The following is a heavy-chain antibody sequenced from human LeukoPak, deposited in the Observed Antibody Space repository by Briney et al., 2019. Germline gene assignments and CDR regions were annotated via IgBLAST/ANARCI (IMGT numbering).Heavy chain of an antibody. D-gene: IGHD6-25*01. CDR1: RFTFSSYR. CDR3: ARDVAAFDY. V-gene: IGHV3-7*05. J-gene: IGHJ4*02. CDR2: MKQDGTEK. Sequence: PGGSLRLSCAASRFTFSSYRMTWVRQAPGKGLECVANMKQDGTEKYYADSVKGRFIISRDNAKNSLYLQMNSLRVEDTAVYYCARDVAAFDYWGQGTLVTVSS.